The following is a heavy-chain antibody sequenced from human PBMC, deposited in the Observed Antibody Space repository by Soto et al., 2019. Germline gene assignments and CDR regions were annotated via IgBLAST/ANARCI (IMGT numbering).Heavy chain of an antibody. V-gene: IGHV3-23*01. CDR3: AKGSSGWLYYFDY. D-gene: IGHD6-19*01. Sequence: TGGSLRLSCAASGFTFSSYAMSWVRQAPGKGLEWVSAISGSGGSTYYADSVKGRFTISRDNSKNTLYLQMNSLRAEDTAVYYCAKGSSGWLYYFDYWGQGTLVTVSS. J-gene: IGHJ4*02. CDR2: ISGSGGST. CDR1: GFTFSSYA.